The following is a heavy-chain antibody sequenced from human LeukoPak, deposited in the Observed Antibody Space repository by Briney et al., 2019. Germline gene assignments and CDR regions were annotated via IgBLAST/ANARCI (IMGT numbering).Heavy chain of an antibody. CDR2: IWYDGSNK. J-gene: IGHJ6*02. V-gene: IGHV3-33*01. Sequence: GGSLRLSCAASGFTFSSYGMHWVRQAPGKGLEWVAVIWYDGSNKYYADSVKGRFTISRDNSKKTLYLQMNSLGAEDTAVYYCARKKRVDTDSIMVYYYYAMDVWGQGTTVTVSS. CDR3: ARKKRVDTDSIMVYYYYAMDV. D-gene: IGHD5-18*01. CDR1: GFTFSSYG.